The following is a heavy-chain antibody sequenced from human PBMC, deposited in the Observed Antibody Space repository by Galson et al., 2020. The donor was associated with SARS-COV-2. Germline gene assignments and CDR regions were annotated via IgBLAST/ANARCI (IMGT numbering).Heavy chain of an antibody. J-gene: IGHJ4*02. V-gene: IGHV4-59*01. CDR2: ISYSEMT. CDR1: GVSISSYY. D-gene: IGHD3-10*01. Sequence: ASETLSLTCTVSGVSISSYYWSWIRQPPGKGLEWIGFISYSEMTNYNPSLKSRLTMSIDTSKNQFSLKLTSVTAADTAVYYCARVQGSGFSKTYYFDYWGQGTLVTVSS. CDR3: ARVQGSGFSKTYYFDY.